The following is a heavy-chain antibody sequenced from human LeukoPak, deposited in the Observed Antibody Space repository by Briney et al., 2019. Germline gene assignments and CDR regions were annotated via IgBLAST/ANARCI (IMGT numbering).Heavy chain of an antibody. J-gene: IGHJ4*02. CDR3: ARDGDGGNSDY. CDR1: GGTFSSYA. Sequence: SVKVSCKASGGTFSSYAISWVRQAPGQGLEWMGRIIPILGIANYAQKFQGRVTITADKSTSTAYMELSSLRSEDTAVYYCARDGDGGNSDYWGQGTLVTVSS. V-gene: IGHV1-69*04. D-gene: IGHD4-23*01. CDR2: IIPILGIA.